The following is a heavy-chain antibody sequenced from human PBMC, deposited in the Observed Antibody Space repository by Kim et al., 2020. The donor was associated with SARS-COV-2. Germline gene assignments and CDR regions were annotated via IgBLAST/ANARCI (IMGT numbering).Heavy chain of an antibody. J-gene: IGHJ4*02. CDR2: ISGSGGST. Sequence: GGSLRLSCAASGFTFSSYAMSWVRQAPGKGLEWVSAISGSGGSTYYADSVKGRFTISRDNSKNTLYLQMNSLRAEDTAVYYCAKVARMYSSGWYWCSIPHCALIDYWGQGSLVTVSS. CDR1: GFTFSSYA. CDR3: AKVARMYSSGWYWCSIPHCALIDY. V-gene: IGHV3-23*01. D-gene: IGHD6-19*01.